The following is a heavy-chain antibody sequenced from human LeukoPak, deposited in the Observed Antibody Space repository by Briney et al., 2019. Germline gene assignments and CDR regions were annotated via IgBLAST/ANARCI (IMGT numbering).Heavy chain of an antibody. V-gene: IGHV1-18*01. CDR1: GYTFTSYG. Sequence: ASVKVSCKASGYTFTSYGISWVRQAPGQGLEWMGWISAYNGNTNYAQKLQGRVTMTTDTSTSTAYMELSSLRSEDTAVYYCARGAHDYGDLYYFDYWGQGTLVTVSS. J-gene: IGHJ4*02. CDR2: ISAYNGNT. D-gene: IGHD4-17*01. CDR3: ARGAHDYGDLYYFDY.